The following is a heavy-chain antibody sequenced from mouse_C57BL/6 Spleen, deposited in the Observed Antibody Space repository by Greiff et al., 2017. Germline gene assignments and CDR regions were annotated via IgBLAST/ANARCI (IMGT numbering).Heavy chain of an antibody. CDR1: GFSFSSYT. CDR2: ISGGGGNN. CDR3: ERHDDDGAFAY. V-gene: IGHV5-9*01. D-gene: IGHD2-4*01. Sequence: EVKLMESGRGLVQPAESLSITCAVSGFSFSSYTVSWVRQTPEKRLEWVAIISGGGGNNYYPDSVKGRFTIARDNTKNTLYLKMSRLRSEATALYYRERHDDDGAFAYWGQGTLVTVSA. J-gene: IGHJ3*01.